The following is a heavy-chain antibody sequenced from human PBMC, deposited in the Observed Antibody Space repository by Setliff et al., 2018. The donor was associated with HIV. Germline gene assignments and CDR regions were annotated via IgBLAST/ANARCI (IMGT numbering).Heavy chain of an antibody. CDR2: VYYSGGS. CDR1: GGSIISSNYY. CDR3: TKKYYDFWSGQADV. D-gene: IGHD3-3*01. J-gene: IGHJ6*04. Sequence: SETLSLTCTVSGGSIISSNYYWSWIRQPPGKGLEWIGSVYYSGGSYYNPSLKTRITMSVDMSKDQFSLRLTSVSAADTAVYYCTKKYYDFWSGQADVWDKGTTVTVSS. V-gene: IGHV4-39*01.